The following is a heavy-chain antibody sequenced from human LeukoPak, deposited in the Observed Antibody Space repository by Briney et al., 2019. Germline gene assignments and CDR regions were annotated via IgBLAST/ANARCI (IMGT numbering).Heavy chain of an antibody. V-gene: IGHV4-30-2*01. D-gene: IGHD3-9*01. CDR2: IYLSVDT. CDR3: ARSRTAYYRYLER. Sequence: PSETLSLTCSVSGGSISSGVYAWSWVRQPPGKGLEWIGFIYLSVDTHYNPSLRSRVTISVDRSKNRLSLKMNSVTAADTAVYYCARSRTAYYRYLERWGQGALVTVSS. CDR1: GGSISSGVYA. J-gene: IGHJ1*01.